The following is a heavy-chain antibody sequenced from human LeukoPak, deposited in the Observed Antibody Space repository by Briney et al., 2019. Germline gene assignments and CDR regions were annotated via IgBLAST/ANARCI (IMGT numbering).Heavy chain of an antibody. V-gene: IGHV3-7*01. CDR3: ATYSSLNRREFQF. CDR2: IKTDGSEK. Sequence: GGSLRLSCGGSGFTFSNYWMGWVRQAPGKGLQWVANIKTDGSEKYYVDSVKGRFTISRDNAKNSLYLQMNSLRAEDTAVYYCATYSSLNRREFQFWGQGTLLTVSS. J-gene: IGHJ1*01. D-gene: IGHD3-22*01. CDR1: GFTFSNYW.